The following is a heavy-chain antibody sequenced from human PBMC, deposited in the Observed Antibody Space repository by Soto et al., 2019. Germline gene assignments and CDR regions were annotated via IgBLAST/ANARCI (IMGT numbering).Heavy chain of an antibody. CDR2: IYHSGRT. J-gene: IGHJ4*02. D-gene: IGHD6-6*01. CDR1: GGSISSSNW. V-gene: IGHV4-4*02. Sequence: QVQLQESGPGLVKPSGTLSLTCAVSGGSISSSNWWSWVRQPPGKGLEWIGEIYHSGRTNYNPSLKNRVTISVDKSKNQFSLTLTSVTAADTAVYYCARELVAARIFDNWGQGTLVTVSS. CDR3: ARELVAARIFDN.